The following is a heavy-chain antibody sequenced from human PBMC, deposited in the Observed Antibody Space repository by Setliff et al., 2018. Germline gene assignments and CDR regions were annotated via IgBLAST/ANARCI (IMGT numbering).Heavy chain of an antibody. CDR3: ARALYAPVGPTDNWFDP. Sequence: KASETLSLTCTVSGDSISSRPYYWGWFRQPAGKELEWIGQIYTSWSTNYNPSLKSRVTISLDTSKNQFSLNLSSVTAADTAVYYCARALYAPVGPTDNWFDPWGQGTLVTVSS. D-gene: IGHD1-26*01. CDR2: IYTSWST. J-gene: IGHJ5*02. V-gene: IGHV4-61*09. CDR1: GDSISSRPYY.